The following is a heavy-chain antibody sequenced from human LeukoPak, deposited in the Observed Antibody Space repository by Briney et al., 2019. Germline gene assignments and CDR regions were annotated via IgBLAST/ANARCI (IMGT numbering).Heavy chain of an antibody. CDR2: ISAYNGNT. Sequence: ASVKVSCKSSGYTCTSYGSSWVRQAHGQGLEWMGWISAYNGNTNYAQKLQGRVTMTTDTSTSTAYMELRSLRSDDTAVYYCARPTRIQYMGAFDIWGQGTMVTVSS. V-gene: IGHV1-18*01. CDR3: ARPTRIQYMGAFDI. J-gene: IGHJ3*02. D-gene: IGHD4-11*01. CDR1: GYTCTSYG.